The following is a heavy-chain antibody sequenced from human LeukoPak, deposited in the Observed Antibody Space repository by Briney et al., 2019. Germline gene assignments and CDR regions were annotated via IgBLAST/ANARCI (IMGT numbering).Heavy chain of an antibody. CDR1: GFTFSSYS. CDR3: SSRLPPDY. V-gene: IGHV3-48*04. J-gene: IGHJ4*02. Sequence: AGGSLRLSCAASGFTFSSYSMNWIRQVPGKGLEWVSYISSSGSNINYADSVKGRFSISRDDAKNSLYLQMNSLRAEDTAVYYCSSRLPPDYWGQGTLVTVSS. D-gene: IGHD4-11*01. CDR2: ISSSGSNI.